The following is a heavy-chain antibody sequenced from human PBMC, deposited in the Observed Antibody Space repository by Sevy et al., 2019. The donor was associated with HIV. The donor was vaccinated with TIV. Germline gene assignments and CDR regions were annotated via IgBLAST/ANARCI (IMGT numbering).Heavy chain of an antibody. J-gene: IGHJ4*02. CDR1: GFTFSNFG. D-gene: IGHD1-1*01. CDR2: IQYDGSHK. CDR3: VKEGGVTGTGGDC. V-gene: IGHV3-30*02. Sequence: GVSLRLSCAASGFTFSNFGMHWVRQAPGKGLEWVSFIQYDGSHKYYTDSVKGRLTISRDNSKNTLYLQMNSLRAEDTAVYYCVKEGGVTGTGGDCWGQGTLVTVSS.